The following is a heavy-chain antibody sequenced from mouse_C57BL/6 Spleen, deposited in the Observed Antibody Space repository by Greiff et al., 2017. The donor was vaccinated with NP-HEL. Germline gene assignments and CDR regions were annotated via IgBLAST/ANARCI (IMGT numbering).Heavy chain of an antibody. D-gene: IGHD1-1*01. CDR1: GYTFTDYE. J-gene: IGHJ4*01. V-gene: IGHV1-15*01. Sequence: QVQLQQSGAELVRPGASVTLSCKASGYTFTDYEMHWVKQTPVHGLEWIGAIDPETGGTAYNQKFKGKAILTADKSSSTAYMELRSLTSEDSAVYYCTRSGSSYGYYAMDYWGQGTSVTVSS. CDR3: TRSGSSYGYYAMDY. CDR2: IDPETGGT.